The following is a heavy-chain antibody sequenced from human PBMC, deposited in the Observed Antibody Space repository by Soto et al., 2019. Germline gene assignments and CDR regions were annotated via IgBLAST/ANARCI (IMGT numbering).Heavy chain of an antibody. V-gene: IGHV4-4*02. CDR2: IYYIGRT. CDR3: ARFMTMVTNLAFDI. Sequence: QVQLQESGPGLVKPSGTLSLTCAFSGGSISSSNWWSWVRQPQGKGLEWIGEIYYIGRTNYNPSLKSRVTIAVDKSKNQFSLKLSSVTAADTAVYYCARFMTMVTNLAFDIWGQGTMVTVSS. J-gene: IGHJ3*02. CDR1: GGSISSSNW. D-gene: IGHD4-17*01.